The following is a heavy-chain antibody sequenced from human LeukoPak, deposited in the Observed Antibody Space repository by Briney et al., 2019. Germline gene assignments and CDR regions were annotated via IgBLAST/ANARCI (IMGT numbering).Heavy chain of an antibody. CDR3: ARVYSLVRQYFDY. Sequence: KPSETLSLTCTVSGGSISSSSYYWGWIRQPPGKGLEWIGSIYYSGSTYYNPSLKSRVTISVDTSKNQFSLKLSSVTAADTAVYYCARVYSLVRQYFDYWGQGTLVTVSS. CDR1: GGSISSSSYY. D-gene: IGHD2-21*01. V-gene: IGHV4-39*01. CDR2: IYYSGST. J-gene: IGHJ4*02.